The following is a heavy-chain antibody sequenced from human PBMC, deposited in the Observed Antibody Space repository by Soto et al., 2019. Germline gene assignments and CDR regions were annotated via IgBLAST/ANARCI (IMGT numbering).Heavy chain of an antibody. V-gene: IGHV5-51*01. D-gene: IGHD3-10*01. CDR2: IYPGDSDT. J-gene: IGHJ6*02. CDR1: GYSFTSYW. CDR3: ARHQEWFGETYYYSYGMDV. Sequence: SCKGSGYSFTSYWIGWVRQMPGKGLEWMGIIYPGDSDTRYSPSFQGQVTISADKSISTAYLQWSSLKASGTAMYYCARHQEWFGETYYYSYGMDVWGQGTTVTVSS.